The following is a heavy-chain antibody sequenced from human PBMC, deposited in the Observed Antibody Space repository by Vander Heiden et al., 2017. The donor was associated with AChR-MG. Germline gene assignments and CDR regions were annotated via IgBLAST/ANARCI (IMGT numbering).Heavy chain of an antibody. CDR1: GFTFSSYA. J-gene: IGHJ4*02. CDR3: AKECRQWLAPFDH. CDR2: ISGSGGST. V-gene: IGHV3-23*01. Sequence: EVQLLESGGGLVQPGGSLRLSCAASGFTFSSYAMSWVRQAPGKGLEWVSAISGSGGSTYYAGAVKGRFTISRDNSKNMLYLQMNRLRAEDTAVYYCAKECRQWLAPFDHWGQGTLVTVSS. D-gene: IGHD6-19*01.